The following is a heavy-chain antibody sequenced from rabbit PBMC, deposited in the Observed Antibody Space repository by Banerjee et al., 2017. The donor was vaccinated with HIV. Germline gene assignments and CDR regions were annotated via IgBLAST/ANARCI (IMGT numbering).Heavy chain of an antibody. D-gene: IGHD4-1*01. CDR1: GIDFRDAY. V-gene: IGHV1S45*01. CDR2: IYAGSSGRT. J-gene: IGHJ3*01. Sequence: QEQLEESGGDLVKPGASLTLTCTASGIDFRDAYMCWVRQAPGKGLEWIACIYAGSSGRTYYASWAKGRFTISKTSSTTVTLQMTSLTAADTATYFCARDVYYSSEWGDRLDLWGQGTLVTVS. CDR3: ARDVYYSSEWGDRLDL.